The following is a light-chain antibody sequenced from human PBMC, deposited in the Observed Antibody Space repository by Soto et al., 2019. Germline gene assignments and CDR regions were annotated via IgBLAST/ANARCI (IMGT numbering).Light chain of an antibody. Sequence: QSALTQPPSASGSPGQSVTISCTGTSSDVGGYNYVSWYQQHPGKAPKLMISEVSKRPSGVPDRFSGSKSGNTASLTVSGLQAEDEADYYCSSFAGNNNFVFGGGTTLTLL. CDR1: SSDVGGYNY. V-gene: IGLV2-8*01. CDR3: SSFAGNNNFV. CDR2: EVS. J-gene: IGLJ2*01.